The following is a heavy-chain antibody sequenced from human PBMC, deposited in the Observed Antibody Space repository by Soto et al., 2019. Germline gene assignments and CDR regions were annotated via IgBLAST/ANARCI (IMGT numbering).Heavy chain of an antibody. V-gene: IGHV3-23*01. CDR2: ISGSGANA. CDR1: GFFFSGYA. Sequence: EVQLLESGGGLVQPGGSLTLSCAASGFFFSGYAMTWARRAPGKGLEWVSAISGSGANAYYADSVKGRFTISRDNSNNTLYLQMNSLSAEATAVYYCGNWVEGSNVYFDYWGRGTLVTVSS. CDR3: GNWVEGSNVYFDY. J-gene: IGHJ4*02. D-gene: IGHD7-27*01.